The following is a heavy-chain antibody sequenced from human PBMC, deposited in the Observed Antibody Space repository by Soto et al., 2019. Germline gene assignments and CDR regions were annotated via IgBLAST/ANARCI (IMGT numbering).Heavy chain of an antibody. D-gene: IGHD3-9*01. CDR1: GDSITSNSYF. CDR3: ARHFSVDHFDY. CDR2: IYYSGTT. J-gene: IGHJ4*02. Sequence: PSETRSLTCTVSGDSITSNSYFWSWIRQPPGKGLEWIGSIYYSGTTYHNPSLKSRVTISVDRSNNQFSLKLTSVTAADTAVYYCARHFSVDHFDYWGQGALVTVSS. V-gene: IGHV4-39*01.